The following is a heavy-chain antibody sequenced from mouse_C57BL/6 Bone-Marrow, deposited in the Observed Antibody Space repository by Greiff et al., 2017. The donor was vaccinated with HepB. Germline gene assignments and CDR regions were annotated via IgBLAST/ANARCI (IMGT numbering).Heavy chain of an antibody. D-gene: IGHD2-12*01. CDR2: IDPEDGDT. V-gene: IGHV14-1*01. Sequence: EVQLQQSGAELVRPGASVKLSCTASGFNIKDYYMHWVKQRPEQGLEWIGRIDPEDGDTEYAPKFQGKATMTADTSPNTAYLQLSSLTSEDTAVYYCTRLLYPLFDYWGQGTTLTVSS. CDR3: TRLLYPLFDY. J-gene: IGHJ2*01. CDR1: GFNIKDYY.